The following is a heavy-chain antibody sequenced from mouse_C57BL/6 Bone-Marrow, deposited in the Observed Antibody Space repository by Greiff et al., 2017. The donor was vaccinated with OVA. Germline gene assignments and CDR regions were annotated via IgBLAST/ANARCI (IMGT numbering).Heavy chain of an antibody. D-gene: IGHD1-1*01. J-gene: IGHJ4*01. CDR2: INPNNGGT. CDR3: ARYYGSSYDYAMDY. Sequence: QQSHGKSLEWIGDINPNNGGTSYNQKFKGKATLTVDKSSSTAYMELRSLTSEDSAVYYCARYYGSSYDYAMDYWGQGTSVTVSS. V-gene: IGHV1-26*01.